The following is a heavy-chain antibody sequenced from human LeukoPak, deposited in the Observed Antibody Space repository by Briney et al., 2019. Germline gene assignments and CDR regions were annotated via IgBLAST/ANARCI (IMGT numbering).Heavy chain of an antibody. CDR3: AGGDVVAPPYYYYGMDV. D-gene: IGHD2-2*01. J-gene: IGHJ6*02. CDR1: GGSFSGYY. CDR2: INHSGST. V-gene: IGHV4-34*01. Sequence: SETLSLTCAVYGGSFSGYYWSWIRQPPGKGLEWIGEINHSGSTNYNPSLKSRVTISVDTSKNQFSLKLSSVTAADTAVYYCAGGDVVAPPYYYYGMDVWGQGTTVTVSS.